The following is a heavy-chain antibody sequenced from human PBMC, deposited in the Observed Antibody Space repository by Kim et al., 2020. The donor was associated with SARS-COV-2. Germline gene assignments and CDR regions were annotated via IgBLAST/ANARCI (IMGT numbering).Heavy chain of an antibody. D-gene: IGHD3-22*01. CDR1: GGSFSGYY. CDR3: ARERGLYYYDSSGYPLDY. V-gene: IGHV4-34*01. Sequence: SETLSLTCAVYGGSFSGYYWSWIRQPPGKGLEWIGEINHSGSTNYNPSLKSRVTISVDTSKNQFSLKLSSVTAADTAVYYCARERGLYYYDSSGYPLDYWGQGTLVTVSS. CDR2: INHSGST. J-gene: IGHJ4*02.